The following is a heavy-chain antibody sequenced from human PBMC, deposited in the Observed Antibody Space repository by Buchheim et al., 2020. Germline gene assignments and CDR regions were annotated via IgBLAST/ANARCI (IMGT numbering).Heavy chain of an antibody. J-gene: IGHJ6*02. CDR2: IWLSGST. CDR1: GASVNSFY. V-gene: IGHV4-59*02. CDR3: ARGTLHYYYYGMDV. D-gene: IGHD3-10*01. Sequence: QVRLQESGPGLVKPSETLSLSCNVSGASVNSFYWSWIRQPPGKGLEWVGYIWLSGSTNYNPSLTSRATISMDTSTNKISLQLTSVTAADTAVYYCARGTLHYYYYGMDVWGQGTT.